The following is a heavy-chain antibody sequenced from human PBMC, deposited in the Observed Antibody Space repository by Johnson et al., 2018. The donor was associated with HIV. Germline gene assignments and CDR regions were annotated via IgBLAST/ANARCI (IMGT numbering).Heavy chain of an antibody. CDR1: GFTFSDYY. V-gene: IGHV3-11*01. Sequence: HVQLVESGGGLVKPGGSLRLSCAASGFTFSDYYMSWIRQAPGKGLEWVSYISSSGSTIYYADSVTGRFTISREHAKNSLYHPMNSLRAEDTAVYYFARFPTYLNAFDIWGQGTMVTVSS. CDR3: ARFPTYLNAFDI. CDR2: ISSSGSTI. D-gene: IGHD3-10*01. J-gene: IGHJ3*02.